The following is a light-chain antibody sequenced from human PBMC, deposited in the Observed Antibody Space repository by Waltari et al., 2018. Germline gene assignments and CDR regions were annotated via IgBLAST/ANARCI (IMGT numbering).Light chain of an antibody. V-gene: IGKV4-1*01. CDR1: QSVLYRSNYKNY. CDR3: QQYLTLPYS. J-gene: IGKJ2*03. Sequence: ELTQSQDSLPVTLGEMATIHCKSSQSVLYRSNYKNYLAWFQQKPGQPPKLLIRWASTRESGVPDRFSGSGSDTDFTLTISSLQAEDVAVYYCQQYLTLPYSFGQGTKLEIK. CDR2: WAS.